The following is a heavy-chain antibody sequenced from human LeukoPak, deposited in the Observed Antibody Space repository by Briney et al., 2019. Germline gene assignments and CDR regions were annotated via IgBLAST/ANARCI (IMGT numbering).Heavy chain of an antibody. CDR2: ISSDGNNK. Sequence: PGGSLRLSCAASGFTFSNYPMHWVRQAPGKGLEWVAVISSDGNNKYYADSVKGRFTISRDNSKNTLYLQMNSLRAEDTAVYYCAKDFITMIAAAGTSWFDPWGQGTLVTVSS. J-gene: IGHJ5*02. CDR3: AKDFITMIAAAGTSWFDP. D-gene: IGHD6-13*01. V-gene: IGHV3-30-3*01. CDR1: GFTFSNYP.